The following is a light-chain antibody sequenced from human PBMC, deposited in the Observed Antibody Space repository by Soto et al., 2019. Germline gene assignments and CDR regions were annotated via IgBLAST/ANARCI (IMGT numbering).Light chain of an antibody. V-gene: IGKV3-20*01. CDR1: QSVSSSY. J-gene: IGKJ1*01. Sequence: ELVLTQSPGTLSLSPGERATLSCSASQSVSSSYLAWYQQKPGQAPRLLIYGASSRATGIPDRFSGSGSGTDFTLTISGLEPEDSAVYYCQQYGNSRGTFGQGTKVDIK. CDR3: QQYGNSRGT. CDR2: GAS.